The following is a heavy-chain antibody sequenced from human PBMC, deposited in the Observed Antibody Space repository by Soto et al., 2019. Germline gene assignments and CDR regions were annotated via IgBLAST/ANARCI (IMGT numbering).Heavy chain of an antibody. CDR1: GFTFSSYG. J-gene: IGHJ6*02. CDR2: ISYDGSNK. Sequence: GGSLRLSCAASGFTFSSYGVHWVRQAPGKGLEWVAVISYDGSNKYYADSVKGRFTISRDNSKNTLYLQMNSLRAEDTAVYYCAKVSSGWSATSYGMDVWGQGTTVTVSS. D-gene: IGHD6-19*01. V-gene: IGHV3-30*18. CDR3: AKVSSGWSATSYGMDV.